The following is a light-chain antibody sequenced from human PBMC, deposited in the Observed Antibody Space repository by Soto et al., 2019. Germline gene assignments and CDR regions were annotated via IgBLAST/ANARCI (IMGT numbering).Light chain of an antibody. V-gene: IGKV4-1*01. CDR3: QKDYNTPLT. J-gene: IGKJ4*01. CDR2: WGS. CDR1: QRVLYTNNKNS. Sequence: FVMTQSPDSLAVSLGERATINCKSRQRVLYTNNKNSLALYQQKPAQPPKLLIYWGSTRESGVPDRFSGTGSWTDVTLTFSSLRAEDVAVYFCQKDYNTPLTSCSGTQ.